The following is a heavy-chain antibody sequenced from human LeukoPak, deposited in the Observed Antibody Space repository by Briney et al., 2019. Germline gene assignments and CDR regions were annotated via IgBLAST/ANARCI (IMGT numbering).Heavy chain of an antibody. J-gene: IGHJ3*02. D-gene: IGHD2-2*01. CDR3: ARDGRTYQLLRDDAFDI. CDR2: TYHSGST. V-gene: IGHV4-30-2*01. CDR1: GGSISSGDYY. Sequence: SQTLSLTCTVSGGSISSGDYYWSWIRQPPGKGLEWIGYTYHSGSTYYNPSLKSRVTISVDRSKNQFSLKLSSVTAADTAVYYCARDGRTYQLLRDDAFDIWGQGTMVTVSS.